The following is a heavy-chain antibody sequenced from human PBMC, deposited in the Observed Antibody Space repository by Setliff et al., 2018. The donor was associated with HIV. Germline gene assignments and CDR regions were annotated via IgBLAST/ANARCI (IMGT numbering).Heavy chain of an antibody. D-gene: IGHD3-22*01. CDR3: ARSDSSGYKDY. J-gene: IGHJ4*02. Sequence: ASVKVSCKASGYTFTGYYMHWVRQVPGQGLEWMGWINPNSGGTNYAQKFQGRVTMTRDTSISTAYMELSRLRPDDTAVYYCARSDSSGYKDYWGQGTLVTVSS. CDR2: INPNSGGT. V-gene: IGHV1-2*02. CDR1: GYTFTGYY.